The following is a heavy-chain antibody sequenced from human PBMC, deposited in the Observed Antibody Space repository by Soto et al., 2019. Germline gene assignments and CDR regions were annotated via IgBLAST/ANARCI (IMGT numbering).Heavy chain of an antibody. CDR1: GYTFTSYG. J-gene: IGHJ4*02. V-gene: IGHV1-18*01. CDR2: ISAYNGNT. CDR3: ARIPRVPSYSSSDLDY. D-gene: IGHD6-13*01. Sequence: QVQLVQSGAEVKKPGASVKVSCKASGYTFTSYGISWVRQAPGQGLEWMGWISAYNGNTNYAQKRQGRVTMTTDTSTSTAYMELRSLRSDDTAVYYCARIPRVPSYSSSDLDYWGQGPLVTVSS.